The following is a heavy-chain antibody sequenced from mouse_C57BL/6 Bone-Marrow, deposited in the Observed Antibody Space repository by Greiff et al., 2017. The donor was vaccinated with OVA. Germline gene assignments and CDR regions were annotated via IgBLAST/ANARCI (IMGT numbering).Heavy chain of an antibody. CDR3: ARWTRGGYFDV. V-gene: IGHV1-54*01. J-gene: IGHJ1*03. CDR1: GYAFTNYL. CDR2: INPGSGGT. Sequence: QVQLQQSGAELVRPGTSVKVSCKASGYAFTNYLIEWVKQRPGQGLEWIGVINPGSGGTNYNEKFKGKATLTADKSSSTAYMPLSSLTSEDSAVYFCARWTRGGYFDVWGTGTTVTVSS.